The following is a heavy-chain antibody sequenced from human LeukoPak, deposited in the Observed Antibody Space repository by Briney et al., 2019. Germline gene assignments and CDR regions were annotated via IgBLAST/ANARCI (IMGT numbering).Heavy chain of an antibody. CDR3: AREVGSTGTYYFDY. V-gene: IGHV4-4*02. CDR1: GGSISSSNW. CDR2: IYHSGGT. Sequence: PSETLSLTCAVSGGSISSSNWWTWVRQPPGKGLEWIGEIYHSGGTNYNPSLKSRVTISVDKSKNQFSLKLSSVTAADTAVYFCAREVGSTGTYYFDYWGQGTLVTVSS. D-gene: IGHD4-17*01. J-gene: IGHJ4*02.